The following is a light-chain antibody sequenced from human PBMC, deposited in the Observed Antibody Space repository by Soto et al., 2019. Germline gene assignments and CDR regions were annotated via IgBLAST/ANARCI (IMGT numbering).Light chain of an antibody. Sequence: DLQMPQSTSTLSASVEERVLITCRASQNVNKCLAWFQQKPGKVPKLLIFDASTLQTGVPSRFGGGGSGTEFTLTVSSLQPDDFATYYCKQYNRFSTCGQGNTGDIK. CDR3: KQYNRFST. CDR2: DAS. V-gene: IGKV1-5*01. J-gene: IGKJ1*01. CDR1: QNVNKC.